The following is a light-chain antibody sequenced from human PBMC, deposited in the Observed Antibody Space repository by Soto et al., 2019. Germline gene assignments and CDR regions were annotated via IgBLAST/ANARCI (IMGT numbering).Light chain of an antibody. CDR3: QQYGSSGT. Sequence: IVLTQSPGTLSLSPGERATLYCRASQSVSNNYLAWYRQKPGQAPRLLIYGASNRATGIPDRFSGSGSGTDFTLTISRLEPEDFAVYYCQQYGSSGTFGQGTKVDIK. CDR2: GAS. J-gene: IGKJ1*01. V-gene: IGKV3-20*01. CDR1: QSVSNNY.